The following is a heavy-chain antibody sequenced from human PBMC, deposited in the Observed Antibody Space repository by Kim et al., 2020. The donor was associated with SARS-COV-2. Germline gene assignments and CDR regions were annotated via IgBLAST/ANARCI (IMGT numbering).Heavy chain of an antibody. CDR2: IKSKTDGGTT. CDR3: TTEASYHWPRSGYFSP. CDR1: GFTFDSAW. J-gene: IGHJ5*02. D-gene: IGHD3-3*01. Sequence: GGSLRLSCAASGFTFDSAWMSWVRQAPGKGLEWVGRIKSKTDGGTTDYAAPVRGRFTIYRNDSKNTLYLQVYSLKTEDTAVYYCTTEASYHWPRSGYFSPWGKGTLLTVSS. V-gene: IGHV3-15*01.